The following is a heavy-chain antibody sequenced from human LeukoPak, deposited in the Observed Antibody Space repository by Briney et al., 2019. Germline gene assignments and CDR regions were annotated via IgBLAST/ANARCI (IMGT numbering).Heavy chain of an antibody. CDR2: ISYDGSNK. D-gene: IGHD2-2*01. V-gene: IGHV3-30*04. CDR3: AKDDVPAFGTGYMDA. J-gene: IGHJ6*03. CDR1: GFTFSSYA. Sequence: GGSVRLSCAASGFTFSSYAMHWVRQAPGKGLEWVAVISYDGSNKYYADSVKGRFTISRDNSKNTLYLQVNSLRAEDTALYYCAKDDVPAFGTGYMDAWGKGTTVIVSS.